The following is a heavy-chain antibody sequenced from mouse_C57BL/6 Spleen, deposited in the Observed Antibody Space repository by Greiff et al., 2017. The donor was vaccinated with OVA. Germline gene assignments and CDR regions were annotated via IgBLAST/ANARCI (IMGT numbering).Heavy chain of an antibody. Sequence: QVQLQQSGPELVKPGASVKISCKASGYAFSSSWLNWVKQRPGKGLEWIGRIYPGDGDTNYNGKFKGKATLTADKSSSTAYMQLSSLTSEDSAVYFCARDYDYDPYAMDYWGQGTSVTVSS. CDR2: IYPGDGDT. CDR3: ARDYDYDPYAMDY. V-gene: IGHV1-82*01. D-gene: IGHD2-4*01. CDR1: GYAFSSSW. J-gene: IGHJ4*01.